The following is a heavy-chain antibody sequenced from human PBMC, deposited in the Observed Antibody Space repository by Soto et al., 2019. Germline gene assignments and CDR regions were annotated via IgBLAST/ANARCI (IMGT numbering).Heavy chain of an antibody. CDR1: GGSFSGYY. Sequence: PSETLSLTCAVYGGSFSGYYWSWIRQPPGKGLEWIGEINHSGSTNYNPSLKSRVTISVDTSKNQFSLKLSSVTAADTAVYYCARAGSSPYDFDYWGQGTLVTVSS. CDR2: INHSGST. D-gene: IGHD6-6*01. J-gene: IGHJ4*02. CDR3: ARAGSSPYDFDY. V-gene: IGHV4-34*01.